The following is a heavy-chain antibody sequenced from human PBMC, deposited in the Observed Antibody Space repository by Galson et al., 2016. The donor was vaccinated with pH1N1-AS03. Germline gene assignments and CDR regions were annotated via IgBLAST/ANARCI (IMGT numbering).Heavy chain of an antibody. V-gene: IGHV4-4*02. CDR2: IYHSGNT. Sequence: LSLTCAVSGGSMNNNQWWNWVRQPPGKGLEWIGEIYHSGNTNYNPSLKSRVTISLDKSKNQFSLNLSSVTAADTAVYYCAGRGQGRLLNDSYVDSDSFSAWCFDLWGRGTLVTVSS. CDR3: AGRGQGRLLNDSYVDSDSFSAWCFDL. J-gene: IGHJ2*01. D-gene: IGHD2/OR15-2a*01. CDR1: GGSMNNNQW.